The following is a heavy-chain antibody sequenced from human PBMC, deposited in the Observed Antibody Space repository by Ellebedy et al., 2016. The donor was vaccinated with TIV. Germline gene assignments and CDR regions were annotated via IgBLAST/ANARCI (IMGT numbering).Heavy chain of an antibody. CDR2: IDPSNGGT. Sequence: ASVKVSXXASGYRFSRYYIHWMRQAPGRGLEWTGVIDPSNGGTSYSQKFQGRLLVTTDTSTSTVYVDLSSLRFDDTAMYYCARYHSSGDDYWGQGTLVTVSS. CDR1: GYRFSRYY. J-gene: IGHJ4*02. V-gene: IGHV1-46*01. D-gene: IGHD3-22*01. CDR3: ARYHSSGDDY.